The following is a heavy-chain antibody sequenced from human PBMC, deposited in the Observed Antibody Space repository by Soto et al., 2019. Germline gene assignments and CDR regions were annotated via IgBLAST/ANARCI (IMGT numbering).Heavy chain of an antibody. CDR3: ARSWLSGLGGMDV. D-gene: IGHD3-22*01. Sequence: GGSLTLSCPASGFTFCDHYMVWVRQAPGKGRDWVGRTRNKAHSYTTEYAASVKGRFTISRDDSKNSLYLQMNSLKSEDTAVYFCARSWLSGLGGMDVWGQGTTVTVSS. J-gene: IGHJ6*02. CDR1: GFTFCDHY. CDR2: TRNKAHSYTT. V-gene: IGHV3-72*01.